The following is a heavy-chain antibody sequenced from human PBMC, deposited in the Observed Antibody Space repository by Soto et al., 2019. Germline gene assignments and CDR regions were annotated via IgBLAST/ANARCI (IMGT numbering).Heavy chain of an antibody. CDR1: GGSVSSGSYY. V-gene: IGHV4-61*01. CDR3: ANAMSHDYYDSSGYYSGWYFDL. J-gene: IGHJ2*01. Sequence: NPSETLSLTCTVSGGSVSSGSYYWSWIRQPPGKGLEGIGYIYYSGSTNYNPSLKSRVTISVDTSKNQFSLKLSAVTAADTAVYYCANAMSHDYYDSSGYYSGWYFDLWGRGTLVTVSS. CDR2: IYYSGST. D-gene: IGHD3-22*01.